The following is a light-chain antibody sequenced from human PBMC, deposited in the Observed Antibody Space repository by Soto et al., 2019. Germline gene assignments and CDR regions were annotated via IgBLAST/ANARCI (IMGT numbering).Light chain of an antibody. Sequence: QSALTQPRSVSGSPGQSVTISCTGTSNDVGAYNYVSWYQQHPGKAPKLMIYDVSKWPSGVPNRFSGSKSGNTASLTISGLQAEDEADYYCCSYAGSLHVVFGGGTKLTVL. CDR1: SNDVGAYNY. J-gene: IGLJ2*01. V-gene: IGLV2-11*01. CDR3: CSYAGSLHVV. CDR2: DVS.